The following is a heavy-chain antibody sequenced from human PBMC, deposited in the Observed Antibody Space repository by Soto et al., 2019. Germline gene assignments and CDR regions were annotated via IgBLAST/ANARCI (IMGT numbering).Heavy chain of an antibody. CDR1: GGSISSGGYY. V-gene: IGHV4-31*03. J-gene: IGHJ4*02. Sequence: QVQLQESGPGLVKPSQTLSLTCTVSGGSISSGGYYWRWIRQHPGKGLEWIGYIYYSGSTYYNPSLKSRVTVSLGTSKSQFSLKVNSVTAADTAVYYCARVVDTAMAFDFWGQGTLVTVSS. D-gene: IGHD5-18*01. CDR3: ARVVDTAMAFDF. CDR2: IYYSGST.